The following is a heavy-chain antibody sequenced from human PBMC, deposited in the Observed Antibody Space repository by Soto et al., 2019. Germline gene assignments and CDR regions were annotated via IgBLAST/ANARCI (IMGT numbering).Heavy chain of an antibody. CDR3: ARGNNGMDV. Sequence: EVQLVESGGGLVQPGGSLRLSCAASGFTFSNYWMHWVRQAPGKGLVWVSRIKSDGSSTNYADSVKGRFTSSRDNAKNTLYLQLNSLRVEDTAVYYCARGNNGMDVWGQRTAVTVSS. V-gene: IGHV3-74*01. J-gene: IGHJ6*02. CDR1: GFTFSNYW. CDR2: IKSDGSST.